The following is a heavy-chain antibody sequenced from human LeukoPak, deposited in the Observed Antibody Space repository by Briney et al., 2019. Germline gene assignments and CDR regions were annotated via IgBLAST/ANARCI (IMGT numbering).Heavy chain of an antibody. CDR3: ARDAGYCTGGVCYRVHDAFDI. Sequence: GGSLRLSCAASGFTFSSYSMNWVRQAPGKGLEWVSSISSSSSYIYYADSVKGRFTISRDNAKNSLYLQMNSLRAEDTAVYYCARDAGYCTGGVCYRVHDAFDIWGQGTMVTVSS. J-gene: IGHJ3*02. V-gene: IGHV3-21*01. D-gene: IGHD2-8*02. CDR1: GFTFSSYS. CDR2: ISSSSSYI.